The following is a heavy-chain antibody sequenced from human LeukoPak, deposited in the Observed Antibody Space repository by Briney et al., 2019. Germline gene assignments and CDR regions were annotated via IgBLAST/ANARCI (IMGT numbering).Heavy chain of an antibody. V-gene: IGHV4-39*01. CDR1: GGSISSHYY. J-gene: IGHJ4*02. D-gene: IGHD3-10*01. CDR3: ARQYGSGSSYTPVVDL. Sequence: SGTLSLTCTVSGGSISSHYYWIWIRQPPGKGLEWIGSIYYSGSTYYNPSLKSRVTISVDTSKNQFSLKLNSLTAAETAVYYCARQYGSGSSYTPVVDLWGQGTLVTVSS. CDR2: IYYSGST.